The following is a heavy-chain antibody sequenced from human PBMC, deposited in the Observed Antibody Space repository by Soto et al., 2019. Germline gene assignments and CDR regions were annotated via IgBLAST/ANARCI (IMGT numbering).Heavy chain of an antibody. Sequence: GGSLRLSCAASGLTFSSYAMSWVSQAPGKGLEWVSAISGSGGSTYYADSVKGRFTISRDNSKNTLYLKMNSLRAEDTAVYYCDTQLSRGYYYYGMDVWGQGTTVTVSS. J-gene: IGHJ6*02. CDR1: GLTFSSYA. CDR3: DTQLSRGYYYYGMDV. V-gene: IGHV3-23*01. D-gene: IGHD6-13*01. CDR2: ISGSGGST.